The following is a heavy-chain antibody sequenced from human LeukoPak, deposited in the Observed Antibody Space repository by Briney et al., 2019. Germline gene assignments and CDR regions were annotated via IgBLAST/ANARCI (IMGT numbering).Heavy chain of an antibody. Sequence: ASVKVSCKASGYTFTSYGISWVRQAPGQGLEWMGWINPNSGGTNFAQNFQGRVTMTRDTSISTAYMELSRLRSDDTAVYYCARDQGGYYSSSWVFDYWGQGTLVTVSS. CDR3: ARDQGGYYSSSWVFDY. CDR2: INPNSGGT. V-gene: IGHV1-2*02. D-gene: IGHD6-13*01. J-gene: IGHJ4*02. CDR1: GYTFTSYG.